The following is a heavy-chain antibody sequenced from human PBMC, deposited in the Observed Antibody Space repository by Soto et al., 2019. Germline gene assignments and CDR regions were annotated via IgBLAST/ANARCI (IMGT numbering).Heavy chain of an antibody. CDR2: IKSKTDGGTT. J-gene: IGHJ6*02. V-gene: IGHV3-15*01. CDR3: TRSENYYYYGMDV. Sequence: EVQLVESGGGLVKPGGSLRLSCAASGFTFSNAWMSWVRQAPGKGLEWVGRIKSKTDGGTTDYAAPVKGRFTISRDDSKNTLYLQMNSLKTEDTAVYYCTRSENYYYYGMDVRGQGTTVTVSS. CDR1: GFTFSNAW.